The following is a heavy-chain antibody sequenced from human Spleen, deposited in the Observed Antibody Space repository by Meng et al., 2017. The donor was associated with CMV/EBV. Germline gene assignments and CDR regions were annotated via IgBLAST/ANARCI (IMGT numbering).Heavy chain of an antibody. CDR2: ISSSATSI. V-gene: IGHV3-21*04. CDR3: ATIDDYSNRDY. Sequence: GESLKISCAASGIAFSSYNMNWVRQAPGKGLEWVSSISSSATSIDYADAVKGRFTISRETAKNSLYLQMNSLRAEDTALYYCATIDDYSNRDYWGQGTLVTVSS. D-gene: IGHD4-11*01. CDR1: GIAFSSYN. J-gene: IGHJ4*02.